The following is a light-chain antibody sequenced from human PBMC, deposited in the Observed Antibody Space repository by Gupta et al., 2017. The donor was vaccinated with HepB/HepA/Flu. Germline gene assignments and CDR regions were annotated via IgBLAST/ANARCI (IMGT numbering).Light chain of an antibody. CDR1: ALTKLY. CDR3: QSEASSGLHAV. V-gene: IGLV3-25*03. CDR2: KDS. Sequence: SYELTQPPPVSVSPGQTARITCSRDALTKLYVYWYQQKAGQAPVLVIWKDSERPSGIPERFSCSSSGTTVTLTISGVQAEDEADYDCQSEASSGLHAVFGGGTKLTVI. J-gene: IGLJ2*01.